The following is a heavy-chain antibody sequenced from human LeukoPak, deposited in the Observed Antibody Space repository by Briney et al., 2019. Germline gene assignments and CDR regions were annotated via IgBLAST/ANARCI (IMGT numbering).Heavy chain of an antibody. D-gene: IGHD6-19*01. CDR3: ARGRGSGWSFDY. CDR2: IYTSGST. V-gene: IGHV4-4*07. J-gene: IGHJ4*02. Sequence: SETLSPTCTVSGGSISSYYWSWIRQPAGKGLQWIGRIYTSGSTNYNPPLKSRVTMSVDTSKNQFSLKLSSVTAADTAVYYCARGRGSGWSFDYWGQGTLVTVSS. CDR1: GGSISSYY.